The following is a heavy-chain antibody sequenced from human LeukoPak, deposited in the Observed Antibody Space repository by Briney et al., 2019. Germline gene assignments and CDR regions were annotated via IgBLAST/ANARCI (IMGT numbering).Heavy chain of an antibody. Sequence: GGSLRLSCAASGFTFSSYGMHWVRQAPGKGLEWVAVIWYDGSNKYYAGSVKGRFTISRDNSQNTLYLQMNSLRAEDTALYYCAKPIYGDYSFDYWGQGTLVTVSS. CDR1: GFTFSSYG. V-gene: IGHV3-33*06. J-gene: IGHJ4*02. CDR2: IWYDGSNK. D-gene: IGHD4-17*01. CDR3: AKPIYGDYSFDY.